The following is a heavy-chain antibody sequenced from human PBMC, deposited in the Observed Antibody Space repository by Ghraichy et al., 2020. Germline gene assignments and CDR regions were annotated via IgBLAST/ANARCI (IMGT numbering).Heavy chain of an antibody. V-gene: IGHV3-23*01. CDR3: AKFNPWHYDFWSGSNSFDY. CDR1: GFTFSSYA. CDR2: ISGSGGST. J-gene: IGHJ4*02. Sequence: GGSLRLSCAASGFTFSSYAMSWVRQAPGKGLEWVSAISGSGGSTYYADSVKGRFTISRDNSKNTLYLQMNSLRAEDTAVYYCAKFNPWHYDFWSGSNSFDYWGQGTLVTVSS. D-gene: IGHD3-3*01.